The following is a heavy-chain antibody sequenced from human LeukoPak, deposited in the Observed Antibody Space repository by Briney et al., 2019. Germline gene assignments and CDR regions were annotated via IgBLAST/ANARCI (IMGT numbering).Heavy chain of an antibody. CDR1: GYTFTSYG. CDR2: MSACNGNT. V-gene: IGHV1-18*01. Sequence: GASVKVSCKASGYTFTSYGISWVRQAPGQGLEWMGWMSACNGNTNYAQKLQGRVTMTTDTSTSTAYMELRSLRSEDTAVYYCARGAAIVVVVAAQIYNWFDPWGQGTLVTVSS. CDR3: ARGAAIVVVVAAQIYNWFDP. J-gene: IGHJ5*02. D-gene: IGHD2-15*01.